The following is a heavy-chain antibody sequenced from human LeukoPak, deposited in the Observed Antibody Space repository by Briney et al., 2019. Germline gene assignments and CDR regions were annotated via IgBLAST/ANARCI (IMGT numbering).Heavy chain of an antibody. D-gene: IGHD3-9*01. CDR1: GGSISTNDYY. CDR2: IYYSGST. V-gene: IGHV4-39*07. J-gene: IGHJ4*02. CDR3: ARVNTVRYYDILTGYYRGVGYFDY. Sequence: PSETLSLTCTVSGGSISTNDYYWGWIRQPPGKGLEWIGNIYYSGSTYYNPSLRSRVTVSVDTSKNQFSLKLSSVTAADTAVYYCARVNTVRYYDILTGYYRGVGYFDYWGQGTLVTVSS.